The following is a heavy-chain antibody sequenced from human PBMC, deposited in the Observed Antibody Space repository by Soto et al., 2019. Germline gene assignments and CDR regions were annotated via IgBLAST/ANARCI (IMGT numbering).Heavy chain of an antibody. CDR2: ISSSGSTI. V-gene: IGHV3-11*01. CDR3: ARDNRLDDILTCLGLREYYYYGMEV. Sequence: GSLRLSCAASGFTFSDYYMSWIRQAPGKGLEWVSYISSSGSTIYYADSVKGRFTISRDNAKNSLYLQMNSLRAEDTAVYYCARDNRLDDILTCLGLREYYYYGMEVWGQGNTVTVSS. CDR1: GFTFSDYY. J-gene: IGHJ6*02. D-gene: IGHD3-9*01.